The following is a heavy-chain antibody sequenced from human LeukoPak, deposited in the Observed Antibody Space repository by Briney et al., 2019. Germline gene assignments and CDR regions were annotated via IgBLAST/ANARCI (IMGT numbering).Heavy chain of an antibody. D-gene: IGHD3-10*01. J-gene: IGHJ5*02. Sequence: PSEILSLTCTVSGGSISSYYWSWIRQPPGKGLEWIGYIYYSGSTNYNPSLKSRVTISVDTSKNQFSLKLSSVTAADTAVYYCARRYGSGSYPEKWFDPWGQGTLVNVSS. CDR1: GGSISSYY. CDR2: IYYSGST. CDR3: ARRYGSGSYPEKWFDP. V-gene: IGHV4-59*01.